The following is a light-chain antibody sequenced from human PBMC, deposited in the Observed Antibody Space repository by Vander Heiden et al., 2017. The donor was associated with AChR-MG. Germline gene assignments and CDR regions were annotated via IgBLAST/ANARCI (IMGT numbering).Light chain of an antibody. J-gene: IGKJ2*01. CDR3: QQRSNWPPST. Sequence: EIVLTQSPATLSLSPGERATLSCRASQSVRSYLAWYKQKPGQAPRLLIYDASNRATGIPARFSGSGYGTDFTLTISSREPEDFAVYYCQQRSNWPPSTFGQGTKLEIK. CDR2: DAS. CDR1: QSVRSY. V-gene: IGKV3-11*01.